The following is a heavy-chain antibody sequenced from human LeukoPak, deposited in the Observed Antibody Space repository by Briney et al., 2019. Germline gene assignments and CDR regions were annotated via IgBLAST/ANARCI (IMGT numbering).Heavy chain of an antibody. V-gene: IGHV5-51*01. CDR1: GYSFTTYW. CDR2: IYPGDSDT. CDR3: ARRQGCSSTSCPPDY. Sequence: ESLNISCRGSGYSFTTYWIGWVRQMPGKGLEWMGIIYPGDSDTIYTPSFQGQVTLSADKSINTAYLQWSSLKASDTAMYYCARRQGCSSTSCPPDYWGQGTLVTVSP. J-gene: IGHJ4*02. D-gene: IGHD2-2*01.